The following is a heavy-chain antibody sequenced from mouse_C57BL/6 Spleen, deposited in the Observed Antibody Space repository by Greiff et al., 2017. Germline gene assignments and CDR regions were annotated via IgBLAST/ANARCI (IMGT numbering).Heavy chain of an antibody. CDR2: IYPGDGDT. Sequence: VKLQESGPELVKPGASVKISCKASGYAFSSSWMNWVKQRPGKGLEWIGRIYPGDGDTNYNGKFKGKATLTADKSSSTAYMQLSSLTSEDSAVYFCASRGDYAFDYWGQGTTLTVSS. CDR1: GYAFSSSW. CDR3: ASRGDYAFDY. V-gene: IGHV1-82*01. J-gene: IGHJ2*01. D-gene: IGHD2-4*01.